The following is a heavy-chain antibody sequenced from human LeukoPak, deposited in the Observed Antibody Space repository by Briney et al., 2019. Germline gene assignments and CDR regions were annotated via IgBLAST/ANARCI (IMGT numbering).Heavy chain of an antibody. CDR1: GGSFSGYY. J-gene: IGHJ6*02. D-gene: IGHD4-4*01. Sequence: SETLSLTCAVYGGSFSGYYWSWIRQPPGKGLEWIGEINHSGSTNYNPSLKSRVTISVDTSKNQFSLKLSSVTAADTAVYYCARGSDTVTTFYYYGMDVWGQGTTVTVSS. V-gene: IGHV4-34*01. CDR2: INHSGST. CDR3: ARGSDTVTTFYYYGMDV.